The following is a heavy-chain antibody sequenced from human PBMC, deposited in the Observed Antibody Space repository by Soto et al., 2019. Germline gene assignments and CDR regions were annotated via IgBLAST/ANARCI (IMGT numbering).Heavy chain of an antibody. V-gene: IGHV4-34*12. J-gene: IGHJ4*02. CDR1: GGSFSGYY. D-gene: IGHD3-22*01. CDR3: ARPHYDSNTFYSFFDY. Sequence: QVQLQQWGAGLLKPSDTLSLTCTVYGGSFSGYYWSWIRQPPGKGLEWIGEIFHGGSTNYSPSLKSRVTISVDTSKNLFSLELSSVTAPDTAVYYCARPHYDSNTFYSFFDYWGQGTLVTVSS. CDR2: IFHGGST.